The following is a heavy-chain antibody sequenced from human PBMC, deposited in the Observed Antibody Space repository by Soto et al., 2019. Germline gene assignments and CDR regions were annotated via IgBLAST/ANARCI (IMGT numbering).Heavy chain of an antibody. J-gene: IGHJ6*02. CDR1: GYTFTSYD. V-gene: IGHV1-8*01. CDR3: AREMTTRGMDG. Sequence: QVQLVQSGAEVKKPGASVKVSCKASGYTFTSYDINWVRQATGQGLEWMGWMNPNSGNTGYAQKSERRGIMTRNTSISTAYMELSSLRSEDTAVYSCAREMTTRGMDGWGQGTTVTVSS. D-gene: IGHD1-1*01. CDR2: MNPNSGNT.